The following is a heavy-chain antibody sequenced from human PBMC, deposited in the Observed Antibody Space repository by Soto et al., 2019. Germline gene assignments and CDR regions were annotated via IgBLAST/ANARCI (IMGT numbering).Heavy chain of an antibody. Sequence: SETLSLTCTVSGGSINSYYWSWIREPPGKGLEWIGYIYYSGSTNYNPSLKSRVAISVDTSKNQFSLKLSSVTAADTAVYYCARDTTDYGGNWFDPWGQGTLVTVSS. CDR2: IYYSGST. CDR1: GGSINSYY. D-gene: IGHD4-17*01. CDR3: ARDTTDYGGNWFDP. V-gene: IGHV4-59*01. J-gene: IGHJ5*02.